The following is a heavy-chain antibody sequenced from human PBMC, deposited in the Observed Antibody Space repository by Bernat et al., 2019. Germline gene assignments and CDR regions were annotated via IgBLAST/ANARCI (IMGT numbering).Heavy chain of an antibody. CDR2: ISSSSSYT. D-gene: IGHD3-16*02. V-gene: IGHV3-11*06. Sequence: QVQLVESGGGLVKPGGSLRLSCAASGFTFSDYYMSWIRQAPGKGLEWVSYISSSSSYTNYADSVKGRFTISRDNAKNSLYLQMNSLRAEDTAVYYCAGAGRLVKGGGVIVRGGAFDIWGQGTMVTVSS. CDR3: AGAGRLVKGGGVIVRGGAFDI. J-gene: IGHJ3*02. CDR1: GFTFSDYY.